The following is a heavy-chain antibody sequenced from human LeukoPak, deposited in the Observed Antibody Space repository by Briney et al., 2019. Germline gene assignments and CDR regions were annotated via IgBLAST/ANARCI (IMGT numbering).Heavy chain of an antibody. J-gene: IGHJ4*02. Sequence: ASVKVSCKASGYTFTGYYMHWVRQAPGQGLEWMGWINPNSGGTNYAKKFQGRVTMTSDTSISTAYMELSRLRSDDTAVYYCARDSLTIFGVVFSLYYFDYWGQGTLVTVSS. CDR3: ARDSLTIFGVVFSLYYFDY. CDR2: INPNSGGT. CDR1: GYTFTGYY. V-gene: IGHV1-2*02. D-gene: IGHD3-3*01.